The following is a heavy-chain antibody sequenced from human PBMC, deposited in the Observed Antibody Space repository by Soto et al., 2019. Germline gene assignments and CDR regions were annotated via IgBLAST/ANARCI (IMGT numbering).Heavy chain of an antibody. CDR3: ARDPLWGRARVLWYFDL. J-gene: IGHJ2*01. V-gene: IGHV3-30-3*01. CDR2: ISYDGSNK. Sequence: QVQLVESGGGVVQPGRSLRLSCAASGFTFSSYAMHWVRQAPGKGLEWVAGISYDGSNKYYADSVKGRFTISRDNSKNTLYLQMNSLRDEDTAVYYGARDPLWGRARVLWYFDLGGRGTLVTVSS. D-gene: IGHD3-16*01. CDR1: GFTFSSYA.